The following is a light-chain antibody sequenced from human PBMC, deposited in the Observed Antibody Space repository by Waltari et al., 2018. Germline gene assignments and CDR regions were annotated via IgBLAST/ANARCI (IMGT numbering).Light chain of an antibody. V-gene: IGLV5-45*01. CDR2: YRLDSDK. J-gene: IGLJ3*02. Sequence: QAVVIQPASLSASLGASASLTCTLRSDITVATYRIYWYQQQPGSPPQYLLRYRLDSDKQQGSGVPSRFSGSKDASANAGILLISGLQSEDEADYYCMIWYNSAWVFGGGTKLTVL. CDR1: SDITVATYR. CDR3: MIWYNSAWV.